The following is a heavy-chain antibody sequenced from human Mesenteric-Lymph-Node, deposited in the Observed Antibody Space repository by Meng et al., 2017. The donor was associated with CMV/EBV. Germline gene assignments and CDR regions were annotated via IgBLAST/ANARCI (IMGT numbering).Heavy chain of an antibody. CDR1: GFTFSSYS. V-gene: IGHV3-21*01. CDR3: AGGDLSY. D-gene: IGHD3-16*01. Sequence: GESLKISCAASGFTFSSYSMNWVRQAPGKGLEWVSSISSSSSYIYYADSVKGRFTISRDNAKNSLYLQMNSLRAEDTAVYYCAGGDLSYWGQGTLVTVSS. J-gene: IGHJ4*02. CDR2: ISSSSSYI.